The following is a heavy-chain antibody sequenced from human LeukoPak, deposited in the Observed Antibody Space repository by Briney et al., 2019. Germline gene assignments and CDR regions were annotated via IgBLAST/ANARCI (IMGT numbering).Heavy chain of an antibody. D-gene: IGHD2-21*02. CDR2: ISGSGGST. CDR3: AKGGGDYCFDY. CDR1: GFTLSDYW. J-gene: IGHJ4*02. Sequence: GGSLRLSCAASGFTLSDYWMSWVRQAPGKGLEWVSAISGSGGSTYYADSVKGRFTISRDNSKNTLYLQMNSLGAEDTAVYFCAKGGGDYCFDYWGQGALVTVSS. V-gene: IGHV3-23*01.